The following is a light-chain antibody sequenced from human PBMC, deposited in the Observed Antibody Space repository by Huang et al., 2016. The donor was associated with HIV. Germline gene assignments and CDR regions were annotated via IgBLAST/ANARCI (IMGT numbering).Light chain of an antibody. Sequence: EIVMTQSPASLPVSPGERATLSCRARQSVNSDLAWYQKKPGQAPRRLMYGASTRATGVPPRFSGSGSGTNFTLTISSLQSEDFAFYYCHQYLDWPRTFGQGTKVEVK. V-gene: IGKV3-15*01. CDR2: GAS. CDR1: QSVNSD. J-gene: IGKJ1*01. CDR3: HQYLDWPRT.